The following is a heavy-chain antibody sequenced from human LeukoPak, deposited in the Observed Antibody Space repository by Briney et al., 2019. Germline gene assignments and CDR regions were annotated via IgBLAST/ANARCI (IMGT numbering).Heavy chain of an antibody. CDR1: GDSINSGNSH. D-gene: IGHD3-10*02. V-gene: IGHV4-30-4*01. CDR3: ASYFVGNGGRGY. J-gene: IGHJ4*02. Sequence: TLSLTCTVSGDSINSGNSHWTWIRQPPGKGLEWLGSVYDSWNNYYNPSLESRITMSVDTSKNQYSLELSSVIAADTAVYYCASYFVGNGGRGYWGQGALVTVSS. CDR2: VYDSWNN.